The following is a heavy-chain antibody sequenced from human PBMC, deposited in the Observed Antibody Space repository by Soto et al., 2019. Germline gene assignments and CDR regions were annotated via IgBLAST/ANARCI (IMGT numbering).Heavy chain of an antibody. Sequence: QITLKESGPTLVKPTQPLTLPCTFYGFSLTETGMGVGWIRQHPGKALEWLALIYWDDDKRYSPTLKRVLTSSKEATKRKVALTKTNVDAVDTATYYCAHRSSGYFYSWGQGTLVTV. J-gene: IGHJ4*02. CDR2: IYWDDDK. CDR1: GFSLTETGMG. CDR3: AHRSSGYFYS. D-gene: IGHD3-10*01. V-gene: IGHV2-5*02.